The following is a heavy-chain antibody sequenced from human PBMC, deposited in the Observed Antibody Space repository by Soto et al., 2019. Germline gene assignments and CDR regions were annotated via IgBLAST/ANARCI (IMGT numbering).Heavy chain of an antibody. CDR3: AKALREGVRTYDE. Sequence: GGSLRLSCAASGFTFSSNAMSWLRQAPGKGLEWVSAISGGSDIRNYLDSVKGRFTISRDNSKNTLYLQMNSLGAEDTAVYYCAKALREGVRTYDEWGQGTLVTVAS. CDR2: ISGGSDIR. J-gene: IGHJ4*02. V-gene: IGHV3-23*01. CDR1: GFTFSSNA. D-gene: IGHD1-1*01.